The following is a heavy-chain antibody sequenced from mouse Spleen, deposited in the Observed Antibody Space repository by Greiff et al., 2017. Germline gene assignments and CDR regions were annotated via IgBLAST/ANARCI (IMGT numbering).Heavy chain of an antibody. D-gene: IGHD1-1*01. CDR3: ARRGNYYGSSYDYAMDY. CDR1: GYTFTSYD. V-gene: IGHV1-85*01. CDR2: IYPRDGST. J-gene: IGHJ4*01. Sequence: QVQLKQSGPELVKPGASVKLSCKASGYTFTSYDINWVKQRPGQGLEWIGWIYPRDGSTKYNEKFKGKATLTVDTSSSTAYMELHSLTSEDSAVYCCARRGNYYGSSYDYAMDYWGQGTSVTVSS.